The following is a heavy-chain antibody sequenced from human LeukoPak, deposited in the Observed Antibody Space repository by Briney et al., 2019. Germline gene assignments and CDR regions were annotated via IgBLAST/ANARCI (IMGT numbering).Heavy chain of an antibody. D-gene: IGHD2-2*02. CDR3: ARDRYCSSTSCYSMDV. V-gene: IGHV3-30-3*01. CDR1: GFTFSSYA. J-gene: IGHJ6*02. Sequence: PGGSLCLSCAASGFTFSSYAMHWVRQAPGKGLEWVAVISYDGSNKYYADSVKGRFTISRDNSKNTLYLQMNSLRAEDTAVYYCARDRYCSSTSCYSMDVWGQGTTVTVSS. CDR2: ISYDGSNK.